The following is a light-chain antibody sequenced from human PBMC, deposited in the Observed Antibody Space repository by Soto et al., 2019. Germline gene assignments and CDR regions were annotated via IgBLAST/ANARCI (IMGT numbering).Light chain of an antibody. Sequence: GDRVTITCRASQSISSWLAWYQQKPGKAPKLLIYDASSLESGVPSRFSGSGSGTEFTLTISSLQPDDFATYYCQQYNSYLFTFGPGTKVDIK. J-gene: IGKJ3*01. V-gene: IGKV1-5*01. CDR3: QQYNSYLFT. CDR2: DAS. CDR1: QSISSW.